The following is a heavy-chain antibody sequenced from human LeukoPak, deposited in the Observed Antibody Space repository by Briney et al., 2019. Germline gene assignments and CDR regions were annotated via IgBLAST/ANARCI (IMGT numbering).Heavy chain of an antibody. CDR1: GLXFSNSW. V-gene: IGHV3-74*01. D-gene: IGHD6-19*01. CDR3: ARDRYSSGWFGY. CDR2: INSDGRST. J-gene: IGHJ4*02. Sequence: GGSLRLSCAASGLXFSNSWMHWVRQAPGKGLVWVSRINSDGRSTVYADSVKGRFTISRDNAKNTLYLQMNSLRDEDTAVYYCARDRYSSGWFGYWGQGALVTVSS.